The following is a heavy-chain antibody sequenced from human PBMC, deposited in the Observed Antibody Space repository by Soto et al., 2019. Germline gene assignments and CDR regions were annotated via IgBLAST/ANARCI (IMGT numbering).Heavy chain of an antibody. CDR3: ARGPLVVLNYFES. CDR2: IFPLTDIP. CDR1: GGTFRNYP. V-gene: IGHV1-69*02. Sequence: QVQLVQSGTEVKKPGSSVKVSCKASGGTFRNYPINWVRQAPGQGLEWMGSIFPLTDIPDYAQNFQARLTISADKSKSTAYMELSSLTSDDTAMYFCARGPLVVLNYFESWCQGTLVTVSS. J-gene: IGHJ4*02.